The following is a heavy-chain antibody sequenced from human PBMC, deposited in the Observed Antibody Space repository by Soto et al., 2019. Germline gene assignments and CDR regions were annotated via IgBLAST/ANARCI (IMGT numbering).Heavy chain of an antibody. CDR2: IDYTGGT. CDR1: GASIRDGDYY. CDR3: VRVGYGDYGRGYYFDF. D-gene: IGHD4-17*01. J-gene: IGHJ4*02. V-gene: IGHV4-30-4*01. Sequence: PSETLSLTCSVSGASIRDGDYYWSWLRQPPGKGPEWIGIIDYTGGTHYNPTLTGPVSMSVDTSANQFSLKVNFVTAADSAVYYCVRVGYGDYGRGYYFDFWGPGILVTVSS.